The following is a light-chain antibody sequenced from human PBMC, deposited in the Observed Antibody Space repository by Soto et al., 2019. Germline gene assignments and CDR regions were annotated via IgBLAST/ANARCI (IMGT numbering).Light chain of an antibody. J-gene: IGLJ1*01. CDR1: SSNIGSNY. V-gene: IGLV1-47*02. CDR3: AAWDDSLSALYV. CDR2: SNS. Sequence: QSVLTQPPSASGTPGQRVTISCSGSSSNIGSNYVYWYQQLPGTAPKLLIYSNSQRPSGVPDRFSGSKSGTSASLAISGLRSEDAADYYCAAWDDSLSALYVFGTGTKLTVL.